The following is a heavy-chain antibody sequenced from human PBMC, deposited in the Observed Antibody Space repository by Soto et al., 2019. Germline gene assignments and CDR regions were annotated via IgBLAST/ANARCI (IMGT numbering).Heavy chain of an antibody. CDR3: ARAPFSGSSPFEY. J-gene: IGHJ4*01. D-gene: IGHD1-26*01. CDR1: GGSMTGGDYH. Sequence: QVQLQESGPGLVKSSQTLSLTCTVSGGSMTGGDYHWSWIRQPPGKGLEWIGYIYHSGTTNYNLSLRGRGTISIDTSKNQVSLKLTSVTAADTAVYYCARAPFSGSSPFEYWGHGTLVTVSS. V-gene: IGHV4-30-4*01. CDR2: IYHSGTT.